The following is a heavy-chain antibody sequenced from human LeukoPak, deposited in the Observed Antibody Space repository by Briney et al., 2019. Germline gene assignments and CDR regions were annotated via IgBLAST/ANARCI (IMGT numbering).Heavy chain of an antibody. V-gene: IGHV1-18*01. D-gene: IGHD1-26*01. CDR3: ARGVGNGGLTI. Sequence: GASVKVSCKASGYTFTSHAITWVRQAPGQGLEWMGWISVYNGHTNYAQKLQGRVTMTTDTSTNTAYMELRSLRSDDTAVYYCARGVGNGGLTIWGQGTLVTVSS. CDR1: GYTFTSHA. J-gene: IGHJ3*02. CDR2: ISVYNGHT.